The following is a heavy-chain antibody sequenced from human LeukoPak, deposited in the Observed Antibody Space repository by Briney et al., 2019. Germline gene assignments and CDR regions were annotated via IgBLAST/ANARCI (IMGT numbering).Heavy chain of an antibody. CDR3: AREEDYDILTGYYSNV. J-gene: IGHJ4*02. CDR1: GGSFSGYY. CDR2: INHSGST. V-gene: IGHV4-34*01. D-gene: IGHD3-9*01. Sequence: PSETLSLTCAVYGGSFSGYYWSWIRQPPGKGLEWIGEINHSGSTNYNPSLKSRVTISVDTSKNQFSLKLGSVTAADTAVYYCAREEDYDILTGYYSNVWGQGTLVTVSS.